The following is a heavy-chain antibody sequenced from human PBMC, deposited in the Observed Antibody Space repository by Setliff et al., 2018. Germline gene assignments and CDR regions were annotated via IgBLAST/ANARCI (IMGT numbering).Heavy chain of an antibody. Sequence: PSETLSLTCIVSGGSINSYYWNWIRQPPGKGLEWIGYIYYSGNSNYDTNYNPSLKSRVTILSDTSKNQFSLILSSVTAADTAVYYCASERESVSRQTYFDSWGQGTLVTVSS. CDR2: IYYSGNSNYDT. V-gene: IGHV4-59*01. CDR1: GGSINSYY. CDR3: ASERESVSRQTYFDS. J-gene: IGHJ4*02.